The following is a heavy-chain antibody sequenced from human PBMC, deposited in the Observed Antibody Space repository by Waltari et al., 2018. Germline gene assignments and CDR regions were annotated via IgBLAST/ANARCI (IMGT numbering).Heavy chain of an antibody. CDR2: ISGRGGRK. Sequence: VRQVPGKGLVLFSAISGRGGRKYYADSLKGRFTISRDNSKNTLYLQMNSLRAEDTAVYYCAKFPVYYYDSSGYLDYWGQGALVTVSS. CDR3: AKFPVYYYDSSGYLDY. J-gene: IGHJ4*02. V-gene: IGHV3-23*01. D-gene: IGHD3-22*01.